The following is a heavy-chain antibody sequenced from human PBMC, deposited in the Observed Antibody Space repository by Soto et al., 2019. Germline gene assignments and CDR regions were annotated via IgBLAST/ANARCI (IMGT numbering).Heavy chain of an antibody. CDR3: AARTGLRYFDWNSAGYAFRI. Sequence: GASVKVSCKPSGYTFPNFGISWVRQAPGQGLEWLGWISTDNGDTKYAQKIQARVTLTTDTATTTVYMELTSLSSEDTALYYCAARTGLRYFDWNSAGYAFRISGQGTMVTVSS. V-gene: IGHV1-18*04. CDR2: ISTDNGDT. J-gene: IGHJ3*02. D-gene: IGHD3-9*01. CDR1: GYTFPNFG.